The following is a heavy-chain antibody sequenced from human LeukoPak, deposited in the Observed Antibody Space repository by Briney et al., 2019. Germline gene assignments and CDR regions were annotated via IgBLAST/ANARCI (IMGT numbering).Heavy chain of an antibody. CDR3: ARDLEDYYGSGSYTYMDV. D-gene: IGHD3-10*01. V-gene: IGHV3-7*01. CDR1: GFTFSTYW. Sequence: GGSLRLSCAASGFTFSTYWMNWFRQTPGKGLEWVAKIKADGGEKDHVASVKGRFTISRDNAKNSLYLQMNSLRAEDTAVYYCARDLEDYYGSGSYTYMDVWGKGTTVTVSS. CDR2: IKADGGEK. J-gene: IGHJ6*03.